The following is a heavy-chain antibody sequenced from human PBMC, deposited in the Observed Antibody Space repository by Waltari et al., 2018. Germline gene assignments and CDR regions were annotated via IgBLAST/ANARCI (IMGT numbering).Heavy chain of an antibody. CDR1: GLTYSMYW. V-gene: IGHV3-74*01. J-gene: IGHJ2*01. CDR2: SNSDGSST. D-gene: IGHD4-17*01. Sequence: EVQLVESGGGLVQPGGSLRLSCAASGLTYSMYWMHWVGQAPGKGRVWVARSNSDGSSTSYADSVKGRFTISKDNAKNTVYLQMNSLRAEDTAIYYCARGARRTTVTTGWWYFDLWGRGTLVTVSS. CDR3: ARGARRTTVTTGWWYFDL.